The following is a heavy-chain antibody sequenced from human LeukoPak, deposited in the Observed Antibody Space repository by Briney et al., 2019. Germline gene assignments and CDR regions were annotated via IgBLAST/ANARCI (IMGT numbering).Heavy chain of an antibody. V-gene: IGHV4-59*12. J-gene: IGHJ3*02. Sequence: SETLSLTCTVSGGSISSYYWSWIRQPPGKGLEWIGYIYYSGSTNYNPSLKSRVTISVKTSKNQFSLKLSSVTAADTAVYYCARRFVSYYYGSGSYYNHDAFDIWGQGTMVTVSS. CDR3: ARRFVSYYYGSGSYYNHDAFDI. CDR2: IYYSGST. CDR1: GGSISSYY. D-gene: IGHD3-10*01.